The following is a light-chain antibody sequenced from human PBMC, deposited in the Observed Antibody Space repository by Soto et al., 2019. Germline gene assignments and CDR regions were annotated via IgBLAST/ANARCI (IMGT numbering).Light chain of an antibody. CDR1: QSVTSSY. Sequence: EIVLTQSPGTLSLSPGERATLSCRASQSVTSSYLAWYQQKPGQAPRLLIYGASSRATGIPDRFSGSGSETDFTITISRLEPQDFAMYYCHQYGSSPLTFGGGTKVEIK. V-gene: IGKV3-20*01. CDR2: GAS. J-gene: IGKJ4*01. CDR3: HQYGSSPLT.